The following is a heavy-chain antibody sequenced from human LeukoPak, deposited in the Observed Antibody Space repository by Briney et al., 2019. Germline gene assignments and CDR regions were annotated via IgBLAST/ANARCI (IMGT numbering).Heavy chain of an antibody. CDR1: GGSIGSYH. V-gene: IGHV4-4*07. CDR3: ARDRGLDGSDQLDS. J-gene: IGHJ5*01. D-gene: IGHD3-10*01. Sequence: PSETLSLTCTVSGGSIGSYHWIWIRQPAGKGLEWIGRINSNGDTVYNPSLKSRATMSLDMTNNQFSLKLSSVTAADTAVYYCARDRGLDGSDQLDSWGPGTLVTVSS. CDR2: INSNGDT.